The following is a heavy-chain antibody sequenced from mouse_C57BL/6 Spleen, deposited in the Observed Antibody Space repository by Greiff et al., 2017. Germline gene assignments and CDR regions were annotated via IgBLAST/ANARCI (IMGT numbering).Heavy chain of an antibody. CDR3: SRSGDSSGYWFAY. D-gene: IGHD3-2*02. CDR2: IDPSDSYT. V-gene: IGHV1-69*01. Sequence: QVQLKQPGAELVMPGASVKLSCTASGYTFTSYWMPWVKQRPGQGLDWIGEIDPSDSYTNYNQTFKGKSTLSVDKSSSTAYMQLSSLTSEDSADYYFSRSGDSSGYWFAYWGQGTLVTVSA. CDR1: GYTFTSYW. J-gene: IGHJ3*01.